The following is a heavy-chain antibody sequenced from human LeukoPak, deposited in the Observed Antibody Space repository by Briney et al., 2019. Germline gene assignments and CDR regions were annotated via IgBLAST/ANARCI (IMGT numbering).Heavy chain of an antibody. J-gene: IGHJ5*02. D-gene: IGHD2-2*01. CDR3: ARDTTTYRSSTSCYRKVSWFDP. V-gene: IGHV3-7*01. CDR1: GFSFISYC. Sequence: GGSLRLSCAASGFSFISYCMTWVRQAPGKGLECVANIKQDGSEKYYVDSVKGRFTISRDNAKNSLYLQMNSLRAEDTAVYYCARDTTTYRSSTSCYRKVSWFDPWGQGTLVTVSS. CDR2: IKQDGSEK.